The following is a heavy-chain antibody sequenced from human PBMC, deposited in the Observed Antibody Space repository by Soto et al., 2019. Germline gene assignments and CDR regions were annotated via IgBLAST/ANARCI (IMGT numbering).Heavy chain of an antibody. J-gene: IGHJ6*02. D-gene: IGHD6-6*01. Sequence: ASVKVSCKASGGTFSSYAISWVRQAPGQGLEWMGGIIPIFGTANYAQKFQGRVTITADESTSTAYMELSSLRSEDTAVYHCARRPLLGSSSSGMDVWGQGTTVTVSS. CDR2: IIPIFGTA. V-gene: IGHV1-69*13. CDR1: GGTFSSYA. CDR3: ARRPLLGSSSSGMDV.